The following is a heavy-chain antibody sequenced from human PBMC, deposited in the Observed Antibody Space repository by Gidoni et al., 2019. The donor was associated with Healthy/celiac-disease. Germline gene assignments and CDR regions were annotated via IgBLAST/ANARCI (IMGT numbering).Heavy chain of an antibody. J-gene: IGHJ4*02. CDR2: ISYDGSHK. Sequence: QVQQVESGGGVVQPGRSPRIPCAAAGGTFSSDGMHWVRQAPGKGLEWVAVISYDGSHKSSAASVKGRFTISRDNSKNTLFLQMNGLRAEDTAVYYCAKGLISTMLVRNYFDYWGQGTLVPVSS. V-gene: IGHV3-30*18. D-gene: IGHD3-22*01. CDR3: AKGLISTMLVRNYFDY. CDR1: GGTFSSDG.